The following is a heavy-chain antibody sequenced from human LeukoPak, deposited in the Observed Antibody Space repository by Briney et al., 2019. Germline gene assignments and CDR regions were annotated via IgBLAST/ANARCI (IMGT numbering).Heavy chain of an antibody. Sequence: GGSLRLSCAASGFTFSSYTMNWVRQTPGKGLEWVSSISSSSSYIYYADPVKGRFTISRDNAKNSLYLQMNSLRAEDTAVYYCARDERYDFWSGYLYYFDYWGQGTLVTVSS. CDR2: ISSSSSYI. CDR3: ARDERYDFWSGYLYYFDY. J-gene: IGHJ4*02. CDR1: GFTFSSYT. D-gene: IGHD3-3*01. V-gene: IGHV3-21*01.